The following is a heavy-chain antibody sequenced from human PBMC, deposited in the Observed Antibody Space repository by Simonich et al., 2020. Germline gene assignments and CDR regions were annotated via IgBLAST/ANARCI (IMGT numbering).Heavy chain of an antibody. CDR3: ARDLRGSYYYYYYMDV. Sequence: QLQLVQSGAEVKKPGASVKVSCKASGYTFTGYYMHWVRQAPGKGLEGLGWINPNSGGTNYAQKFQGRVTMTRDTSISTAYMELSRLRSDDTAVYYCARDLRGSYYYYYYMDVWGKGTTVTVSS. J-gene: IGHJ6*03. V-gene: IGHV1-2*02. D-gene: IGHD1-26*01. CDR2: INPNSGGT. CDR1: GYTFTGYY.